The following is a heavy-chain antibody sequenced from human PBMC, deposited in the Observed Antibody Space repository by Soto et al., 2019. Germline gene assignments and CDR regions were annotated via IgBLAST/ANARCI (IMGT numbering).Heavy chain of an antibody. J-gene: IGHJ6*03. CDR1: GFTFSDYY. CDR2: ISSSGSTI. Sequence: GGSLRLSCAASGFTFSDYYMSWIRQAPGKGLEWVSYISSSGSTIYYADSVKGRFTISRDNAKNSLYLQMNSLRAEDTAVYYCARDSGITMVRGVIKSDYMDVWGKGTTVTVSS. CDR3: ARDSGITMVRGVIKSDYMDV. V-gene: IGHV3-11*01. D-gene: IGHD3-10*01.